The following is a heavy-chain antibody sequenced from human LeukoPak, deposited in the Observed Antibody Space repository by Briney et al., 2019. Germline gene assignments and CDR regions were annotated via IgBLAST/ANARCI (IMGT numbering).Heavy chain of an antibody. D-gene: IGHD3-22*01. Sequence: GGPLRLSCAASGFTFSSYGMHWVRQAPGKGLEWVAFIRYDGSNKYYADPVKGRFTISRDNSKNTLYLQMNSLRAEDTAVYYCAKDHGTYYYDSSGPWGQGTLVTVSS. V-gene: IGHV3-30*02. CDR1: GFTFSSYG. CDR3: AKDHGTYYYDSSGP. J-gene: IGHJ5*02. CDR2: IRYDGSNK.